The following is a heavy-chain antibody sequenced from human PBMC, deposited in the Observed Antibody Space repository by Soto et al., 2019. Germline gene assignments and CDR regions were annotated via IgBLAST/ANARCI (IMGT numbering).Heavy chain of an antibody. CDR3: AKRYGDYSLQPHFDY. V-gene: IGHV3-23*01. CDR2: ISGSGGST. Sequence: GGSLRLSCAASGFTFSSYAMSWVRQAPGKGLEWVSAISGSGGSTYYADSVKGRFTISRDNSKSTLYLQMNSLRAEDTAVYYCAKRYGDYSLQPHFDYWGQGTLVTVSS. D-gene: IGHD4-17*01. J-gene: IGHJ4*02. CDR1: GFTFSSYA.